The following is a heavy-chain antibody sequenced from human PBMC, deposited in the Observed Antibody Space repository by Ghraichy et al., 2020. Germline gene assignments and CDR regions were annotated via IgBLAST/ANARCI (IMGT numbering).Heavy chain of an antibody. D-gene: IGHD3-22*01. Sequence: GGSLRLSCAASGFTFSSYWMHWVRQAPGKGLVWVSRINSDGSSTSYADSVKGRFTISRDNAKNTLYLQMNSLRAEDTAVYYCARGPYYYDSSGYFSGWGQGTLVTVSS. V-gene: IGHV3-74*01. J-gene: IGHJ4*02. CDR2: INSDGSST. CDR3: ARGPYYYDSSGYFSG. CDR1: GFTFSSYW.